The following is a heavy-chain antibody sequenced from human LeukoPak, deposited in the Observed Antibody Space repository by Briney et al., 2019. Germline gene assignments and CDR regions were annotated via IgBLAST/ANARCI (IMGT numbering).Heavy chain of an antibody. D-gene: IGHD1-26*01. V-gene: IGHV4-61*02. CDR1: GGSISSGLYY. CDR3: ARNRVVGAPNFDY. J-gene: IGHJ4*02. Sequence: SETLSLTCTVSGGSISSGLYYWSWIRQPAGRGLEWIGRKYTTGSTNYNPSLESRVTISLDTSKNQFSLRPTSVTAADTAVYYCARNRVVGAPNFDYWGQGTLVTVFS. CDR2: KYTTGST.